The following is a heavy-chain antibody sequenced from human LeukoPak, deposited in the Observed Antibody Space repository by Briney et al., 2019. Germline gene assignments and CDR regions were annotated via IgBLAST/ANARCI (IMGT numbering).Heavy chain of an antibody. D-gene: IGHD6-13*01. CDR2: INHSGST. CDR1: GGSFSGYY. J-gene: IGHJ3*02. Sequence: PSETLSLTCAVYGGSFSGYYWSWIRQPPGKGLEWIGEINHSGSTNYNPSLKSRVTISVDTSKNQFSLKLSSVTAADTAVYFCAKTDGYSHDAFDIWGQGTMVTVSS. CDR3: AKTDGYSHDAFDI. V-gene: IGHV4-34*01.